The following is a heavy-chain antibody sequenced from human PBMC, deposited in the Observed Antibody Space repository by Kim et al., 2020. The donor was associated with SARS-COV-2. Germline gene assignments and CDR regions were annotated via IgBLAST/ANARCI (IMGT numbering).Heavy chain of an antibody. CDR2: ISSSSSYI. CDR3: ARVAGRQHGSGSYGYYYYYMDV. Sequence: GGSLRLSCAASGFTFSSYSMNWVRQAPGKGLEWVSSISSSSSYIYYADSVKGRFTISRDNAKNSLYLQMNSLRAEDTAVYYCARVAGRQHGSGSYGYYYYYMDVWGKGTTVTVSS. J-gene: IGHJ6*03. CDR1: GFTFSSYS. V-gene: IGHV3-21*01. D-gene: IGHD3-10*01.